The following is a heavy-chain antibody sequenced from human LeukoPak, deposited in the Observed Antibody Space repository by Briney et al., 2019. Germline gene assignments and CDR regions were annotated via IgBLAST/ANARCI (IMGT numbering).Heavy chain of an antibody. D-gene: IGHD5-18*01. CDR2: INPNSGGT. CDR1: GYTFTGYY. J-gene: IGHJ3*02. CDR3: ARVYSYGYRDAFDI. Sequence: ASVKVSCKASGYTFTGYYMHWVRQAPGQGLEWMGWINPNSGGTNYAQKFQGRVTMTRDTSISTAYMELSRLRSDDTAVYYCARVYSYGYRDAFDIWGQGTMVTVSS. V-gene: IGHV1-2*02.